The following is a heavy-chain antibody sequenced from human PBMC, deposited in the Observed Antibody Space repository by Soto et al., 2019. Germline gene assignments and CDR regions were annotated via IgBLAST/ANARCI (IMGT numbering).Heavy chain of an antibody. D-gene: IGHD3-10*01. CDR1: GFIFSNYG. Sequence: HVQLVESGGGVVQPGRSLRLSCAASGFIFSNYGMHWVRQAPGKGLEWVAVISYHGSNRYYADFVKGRFAISRDESKSTLYLEMNSLRPEDTAVYFCAKGSSSGSGSDWSVSPTANYYYGMDVWGQGTTVTVSS. CDR3: AKGSSSGSGSDWSVSPTANYYYGMDV. V-gene: IGHV3-30*18. J-gene: IGHJ6*02. CDR2: ISYHGSNR.